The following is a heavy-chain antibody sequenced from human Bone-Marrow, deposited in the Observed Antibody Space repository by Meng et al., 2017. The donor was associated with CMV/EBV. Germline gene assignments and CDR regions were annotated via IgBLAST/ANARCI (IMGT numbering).Heavy chain of an antibody. CDR3: APGFRSWSGSYSS. CDR1: GAAFSGYG. V-gene: IGHV4-34*01. Sequence: VSLQLWGAGMLQPSETLSLSAGCYGAAFSGYGSGGRQPPGKGLEWIGEITHSGSTNYNVSLKSRVTISIDTSKNQFSLKLSSVTATDTAVYYCAPGFRSWSGSYSSWGQGTLVTVSS. D-gene: IGHD1-26*01. J-gene: IGHJ4*02. CDR2: ITHSGST.